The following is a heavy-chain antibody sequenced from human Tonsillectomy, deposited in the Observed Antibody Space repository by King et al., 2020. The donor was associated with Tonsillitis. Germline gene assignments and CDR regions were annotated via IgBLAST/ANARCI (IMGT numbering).Heavy chain of an antibody. Sequence: VQLVESGGGLVQPGGSLRLSCAASGFIFSNYWMSWVRQAPGKGLEWVANINQDGKFYVDSVKGRFIISRDNAKNSLYLHMNSLRVDDTAMYYCARVPPVGNDLYLDYWGQGPLVTVSS. V-gene: IGHV3-7*01. J-gene: IGHJ4*02. CDR3: ARVPPVGNDLYLDY. CDR1: GFIFSNYW. D-gene: IGHD2-8*01. CDR2: INQDGK.